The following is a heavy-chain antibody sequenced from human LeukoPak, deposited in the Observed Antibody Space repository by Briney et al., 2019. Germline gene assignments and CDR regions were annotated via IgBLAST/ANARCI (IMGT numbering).Heavy chain of an antibody. J-gene: IGHJ4*02. CDR3: AKRESGSFDY. Sequence: PGGSLRLSCAVSGFTFSSYAMSWVRQAPGKGLEWVSAISGSGGSTYYADSVKGQFTISRDNSKNTLYLQMNSLRAEDTAVYYCAKRESGSFDYWGQGTLVTVSS. D-gene: IGHD1-26*01. V-gene: IGHV3-23*01. CDR1: GFTFSSYA. CDR2: ISGSGGST.